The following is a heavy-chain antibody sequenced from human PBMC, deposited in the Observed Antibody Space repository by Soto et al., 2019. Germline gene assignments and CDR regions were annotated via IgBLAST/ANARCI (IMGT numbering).Heavy chain of an antibody. CDR3: ARDLGYCGSGAYFREWFDP. V-gene: IGHV1-18*01. CDR2: VRGDNGHR. CDR1: GYTFSTHG. Sequence: QVQLVQSGAEVKKPGASVKVSCKASGYTFSTHGISWVRQVPGQGLEWMGWVRGDNGHRNYAQSVKGRFTMTRDTSKNTAYMELRSLRADDTAVYYCARDLGYCGSGAYFREWFDPWGEGSLVTVCS. D-gene: IGHD2-21*01. J-gene: IGHJ5*02.